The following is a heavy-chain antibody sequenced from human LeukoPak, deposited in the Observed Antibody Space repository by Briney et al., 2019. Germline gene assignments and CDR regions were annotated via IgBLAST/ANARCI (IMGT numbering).Heavy chain of an antibody. Sequence: SETLSLTCTVSGGSISSYYWSWIRQPAGKGLEWIGRIYTSGSTGYDPSLKSRVTMSVDTSKNQFSLKLSSVTAADTAVYYCAKVDLRAAYFDYWGQGTLVTVSS. CDR3: AKVDLRAAYFDY. CDR1: GGSISSYY. V-gene: IGHV4-4*07. CDR2: IYTSGST. D-gene: IGHD2-15*01. J-gene: IGHJ4*02.